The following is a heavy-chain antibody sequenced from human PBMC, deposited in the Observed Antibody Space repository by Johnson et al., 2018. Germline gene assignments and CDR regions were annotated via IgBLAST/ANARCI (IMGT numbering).Heavy chain of an antibody. Sequence: QVQLVESGGGVVQPGRSLRLSCAASGFTFSSYGMHWVRQAPGKGLEWVAVIWYDGSNKYYADSVKGRFTISRDNSKNTLYLKMNSLRAEETAVYYCAKDLVGTTPHHYYYYYMDVWGKGTTVTVSS. CDR1: GFTFSSYG. D-gene: IGHD1-26*01. J-gene: IGHJ6*03. CDR3: AKDLVGTTPHHYYYYYMDV. CDR2: IWYDGSNK. V-gene: IGHV3-30*18.